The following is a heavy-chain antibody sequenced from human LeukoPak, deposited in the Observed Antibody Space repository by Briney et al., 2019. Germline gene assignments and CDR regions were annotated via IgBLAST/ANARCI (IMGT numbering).Heavy chain of an antibody. Sequence: GGSLRLSCAASGFTFSSYWMHWVRQAPGKGLVWVSRINGDGGGTNYADSVKGRFTISRDNAKNSLYLQMNSLRAEDTAVYYCARYVLRYFDWLPYYFDYWGQGTLVTVSS. CDR2: INGDGGGT. CDR3: ARYVLRYFDWLPYYFDY. V-gene: IGHV3-74*01. CDR1: GFTFSSYW. J-gene: IGHJ4*02. D-gene: IGHD3-9*01.